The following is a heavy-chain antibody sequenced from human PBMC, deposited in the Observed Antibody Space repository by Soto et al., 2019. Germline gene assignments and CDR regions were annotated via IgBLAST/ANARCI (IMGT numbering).Heavy chain of an antibody. Sequence: PGGSLRLSCAASGFTFDDYAMHWVRQAPGKGLEWVSGISWNSGSIGYADSVKGRFTISRDNAKNSLYLQMNSLRAEDTALYYCAKDVYSIIHSGYGGAFDIWGQGTMVTVSS. V-gene: IGHV3-9*01. CDR1: GFTFDDYA. D-gene: IGHD5-12*01. CDR2: ISWNSGSI. CDR3: AKDVYSIIHSGYGGAFDI. J-gene: IGHJ3*02.